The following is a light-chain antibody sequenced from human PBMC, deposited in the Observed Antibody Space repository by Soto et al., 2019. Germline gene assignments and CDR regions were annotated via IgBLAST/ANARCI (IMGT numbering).Light chain of an antibody. CDR2: TTN. J-gene: IGLJ1*01. V-gene: IGLV1-44*01. CDR1: SSNIGTSS. Sequence: QSVLTQPHSASGTPGQRFTISCSGSSSNIGTSSVHWFQQLPGTAPKLLISTTNQRPSWAPERFSGPKSGTSASLVISGLQSEDEADYYCAAWADSLNGYVFGTGTKVTV. CDR3: AAWADSLNGYV.